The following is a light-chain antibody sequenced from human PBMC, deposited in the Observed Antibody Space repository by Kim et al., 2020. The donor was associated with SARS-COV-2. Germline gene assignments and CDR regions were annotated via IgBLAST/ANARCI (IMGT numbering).Light chain of an antibody. Sequence: SASVGDRVTITCRASQGINNYLAWFQQKPGKVPKLLIYAASALQSGVPSRFNGSGAGTDFTLTINSLQPEDVATYYCQKYNTAPRTFGQGTKLEI. CDR3: QKYNTAPRT. J-gene: IGKJ2*01. V-gene: IGKV1-27*01. CDR2: AAS. CDR1: QGINNY.